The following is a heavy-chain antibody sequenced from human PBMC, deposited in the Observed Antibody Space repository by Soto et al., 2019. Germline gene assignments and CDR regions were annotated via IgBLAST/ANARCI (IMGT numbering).Heavy chain of an antibody. V-gene: IGHV1-18*01. Sequence: ASVKVSCKASGYTFTSYDINWVRQATGQGLEWMGWMSANSGNTGYAQKLQDRVTMTTDTSTSTAYMELRSLRSDDTAVYYCARDAYSSGWYFFDYWGQGTLVTVSS. CDR3: ARDAYSSGWYFFDY. CDR2: MSANSGNT. J-gene: IGHJ4*02. CDR1: GYTFTSYD. D-gene: IGHD6-19*01.